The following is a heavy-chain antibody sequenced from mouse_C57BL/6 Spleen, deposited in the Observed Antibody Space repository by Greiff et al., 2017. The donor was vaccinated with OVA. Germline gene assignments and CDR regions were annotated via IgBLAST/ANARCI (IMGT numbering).Heavy chain of an antibody. D-gene: IGHD1-1*01. CDR2: IDPSDSYT. CDR3: ARRGYCGSSYYWYFDV. V-gene: IGHV1-69*01. CDR1: GYTFTSSW. J-gene: IGHJ1*03. Sequence: QVQLQQPVAELVMPGASVKLSCKASGYTFTSSWMHWVKQRPGQGLEWIGEIDPSDSYTNYNQKFKGKSTLPLDKSSRTAYIQLNSLTSEDSAVYYCARRGYCGSSYYWYFDVWGTGTTVTVSS.